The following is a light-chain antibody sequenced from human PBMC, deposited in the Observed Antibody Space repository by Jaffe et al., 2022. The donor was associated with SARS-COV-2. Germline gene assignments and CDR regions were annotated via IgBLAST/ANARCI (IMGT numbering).Light chain of an antibody. CDR3: QQYDKWPLT. V-gene: IGKV3D-15*01. J-gene: IGKJ4*01. CDR2: AAS. Sequence: EIVMTQSPATLSVSPGERATLSCRASQSVRGLYLAWYQQKPGQAPSLLIYAASRRATGIPARFSGSGSGTEFTLTISSLQSEDFAVYYCQQYDKWPLTFGGGTKVEIK. CDR1: QSVRGL.